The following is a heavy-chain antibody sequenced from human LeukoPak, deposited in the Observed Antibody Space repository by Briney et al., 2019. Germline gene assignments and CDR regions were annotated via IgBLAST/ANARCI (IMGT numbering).Heavy chain of an antibody. CDR3: ARGRYCSSTSCYGYYYYYYMDV. J-gene: IGHJ6*03. Sequence: SETLSLTCTFSGGSVSSYYWSWIRQPAGKGLEWIGRIYTSGSTNYNPSLKSRVTMSVDTSKNQFSLRLSSVTAADTAVYYCARGRYCSSTSCYGYYYYYYMDVWDKGTTVTISS. CDR1: GGSVSSYY. D-gene: IGHD2-2*01. V-gene: IGHV4-4*07. CDR2: IYTSGST.